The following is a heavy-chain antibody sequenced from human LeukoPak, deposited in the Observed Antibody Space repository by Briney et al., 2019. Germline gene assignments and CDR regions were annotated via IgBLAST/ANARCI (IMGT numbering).Heavy chain of an antibody. CDR1: GFTFSSYA. CDR3: AKDRGGSYYYFDY. CDR2: ISGSGGST. Sequence: QSGGSLRLSCAASGFTFSSYAMSWVRQAPGKGLEWVSAISGSGGSTYYADSVKGRFTISRDNSKNTLYLQMNSLKAEDTAVYYCAKDRGGSYYYFDYWGQGTLVTVSS. V-gene: IGHV3-23*01. D-gene: IGHD1-26*01. J-gene: IGHJ4*02.